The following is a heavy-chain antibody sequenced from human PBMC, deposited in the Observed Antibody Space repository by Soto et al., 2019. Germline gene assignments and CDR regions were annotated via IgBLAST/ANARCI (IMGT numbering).Heavy chain of an antibody. Sequence: SETLSLTCAVYVGSFNGYYWNWIRQPPGKGLEWIGEINHTGGTHYNPSLKSRVTMSVDTSKNQFSLRLSSVTAADTAIYYCATRITVFGLLIPPFDPWGQGTQVTVSS. CDR1: VGSFNGYY. J-gene: IGHJ5*02. CDR2: INHTGGT. V-gene: IGHV4-34*01. D-gene: IGHD3-3*01. CDR3: ATRITVFGLLIPPFDP.